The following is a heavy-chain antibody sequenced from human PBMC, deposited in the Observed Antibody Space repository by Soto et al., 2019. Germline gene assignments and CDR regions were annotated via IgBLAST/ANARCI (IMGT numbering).Heavy chain of an antibody. CDR1: GYTFTSYD. V-gene: IGHV1-8*01. D-gene: IGHD3-22*01. CDR2: MNPNSGNT. CDR3: ARPYYYDSSGYYSSGAFDI. Sequence: ASVKVSCKASGYTFTSYDINWVRQATGQGLEWMGWMNPNSGNTGYAQKFQGRVNMTRNTSISTAYMELSSLRSEETAVYYCARPYYYDSSGYYSSGAFDIWGQGTRVTASS. J-gene: IGHJ3*02.